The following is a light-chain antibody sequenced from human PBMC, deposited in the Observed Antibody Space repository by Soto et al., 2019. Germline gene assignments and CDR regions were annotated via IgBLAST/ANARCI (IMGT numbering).Light chain of an antibody. CDR3: QQYSNWPPAIT. CDR1: ETISTN. CDR2: CSS. J-gene: IGKJ5*01. Sequence: EIVLTQSPATLSGSAGARATLSCRATETISTNLAWFQRKPGQPPRLLIYCSSTRATGVPDRFSGSGSGKEFTLIISSLQSEDVALYYCQQYSNWPPAITFGQGTRLEI. V-gene: IGKV3-15*01.